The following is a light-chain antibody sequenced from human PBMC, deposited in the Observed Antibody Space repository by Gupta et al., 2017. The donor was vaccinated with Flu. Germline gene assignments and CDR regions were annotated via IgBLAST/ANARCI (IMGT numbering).Light chain of an antibody. J-gene: IGLJ1*01. V-gene: IGLV2-14*03. CDR2: DVT. CDR3: SSYTSTNTFYV. Sequence: QSALTHPASVSRSPGQSITISCTGTSSDVGRSNSVSWYQQHPGKAPKLIIYDVTNRPSGVSSRFSGSKSGNTASLTISGLEAEDETDYFCSSYTSTNTFYVFGTGTKVTVL. CDR1: SSDVGRSNS.